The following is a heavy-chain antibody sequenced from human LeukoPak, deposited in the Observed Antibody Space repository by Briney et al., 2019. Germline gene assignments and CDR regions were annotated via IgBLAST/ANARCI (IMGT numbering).Heavy chain of an antibody. CDR2: MNPNSGKT. CDR3: ARGGRTADGKNDYYYGMDG. V-gene: IGHV1-8*01. CDR1: GYTFTSYD. D-gene: IGHD6-25*01. J-gene: IGHJ6*01. Sequence: GASVKVSCKASGYTFTSYDINWGRQAAGQGGGWMGWMNPNSGKTGYAQKCQGRVTMTRSTSISTAYMELSSLRSEDTAVYYCARGGRTADGKNDYYYGMDGGGQGTTVTVSS.